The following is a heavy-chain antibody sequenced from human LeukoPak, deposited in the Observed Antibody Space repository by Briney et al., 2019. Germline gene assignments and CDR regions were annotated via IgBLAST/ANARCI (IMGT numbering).Heavy chain of an antibody. CDR2: ISSSSTYI. D-gene: IGHD4-17*01. CDR3: ARGAALRDYCDYGGY. Sequence: GGSLRLSCAASGFTFSSYSMNWVRQAPGKGLEWVSSISSSSTYIYYADSVKSRFTISRDNAKNSLYLQMNSLRAEDTALYYCARGAALRDYCDYGGYWGQGTLVTVSS. CDR1: GFTFSSYS. V-gene: IGHV3-21*01. J-gene: IGHJ4*02.